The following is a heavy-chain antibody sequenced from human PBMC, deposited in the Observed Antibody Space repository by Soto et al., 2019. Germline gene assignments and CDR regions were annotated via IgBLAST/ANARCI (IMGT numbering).Heavy chain of an antibody. V-gene: IGHV3-15*01. J-gene: IGHJ6*02. CDR2: IKSKTDGGTT. Sequence: EVQLVESGGGLVKPGGSLRLSCAASGFTFSNAWMSWVRQAPGKGLEWVGRIKSKTDGGTTDYAAPVKGRFTISRDDSKNTLYLQMNSLKTEDTAVYYCTTAPTGSYQGMDVWGQGTTVTVSS. CDR3: TTAPTGSYQGMDV. D-gene: IGHD1-26*01. CDR1: GFTFSNAW.